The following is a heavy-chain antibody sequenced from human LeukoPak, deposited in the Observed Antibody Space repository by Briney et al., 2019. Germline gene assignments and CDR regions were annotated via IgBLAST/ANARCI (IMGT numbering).Heavy chain of an antibody. D-gene: IGHD3-10*01. CDR2: ISYDGSNK. CDR1: GFTFSSYG. V-gene: IGHV3-30*18. CDR3: AKATYYYGSGSFPYFDY. Sequence: GRSLRLSCAASGFTFSSYGMHWVRQAPGKGLEWVAVISYDGSNKYYADSVKGRFTISRDNSKNTLYLQMNSLRAEDTAVYYCAKATYYYGSGSFPYFDYWGQGTLVTVSS. J-gene: IGHJ4*02.